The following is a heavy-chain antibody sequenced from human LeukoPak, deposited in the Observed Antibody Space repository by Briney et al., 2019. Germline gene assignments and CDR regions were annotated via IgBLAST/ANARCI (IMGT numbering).Heavy chain of an antibody. J-gene: IGHJ4*02. CDR3: ARESGSYSAFDY. D-gene: IGHD1-26*01. Sequence: PGGSLRLSCAASGFTFSSYNMNWVRQAPGKGLEWVSSISGSRTNIYYADSVKGRFTISRDNSKNTLYLQMNSLRAEDTAVYYCARESGSYSAFDYWGQGTLVTVSS. CDR2: ISGSRTNI. CDR1: GFTFSSYN. V-gene: IGHV3-48*01.